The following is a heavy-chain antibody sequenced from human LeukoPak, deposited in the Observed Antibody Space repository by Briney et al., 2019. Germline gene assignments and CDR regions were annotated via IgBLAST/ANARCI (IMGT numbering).Heavy chain of an antibody. CDR3: ARDRGTMVHPEY. Sequence: PSETLSLTCTVSGYSISRGYYWGWNRQTPGKGLEWIGHIYHSGNTYYNPFLRSRVTISVDTSKNQFSLKVTSVTAADTAVYFCARDRGTMVHPEYWGQGALVTVSS. D-gene: IGHD1/OR15-1a*01. CDR2: IYHSGNT. J-gene: IGHJ4*02. V-gene: IGHV4-38-2*02. CDR1: GYSISRGYY.